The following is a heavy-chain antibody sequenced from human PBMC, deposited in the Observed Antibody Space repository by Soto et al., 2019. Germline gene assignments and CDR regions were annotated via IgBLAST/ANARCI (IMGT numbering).Heavy chain of an antibody. CDR2: LNGGTGQT. CDR1: GYTFSTYG. CDR3: ARGKGMEENYFYYGLDI. V-gene: IGHV1-3*01. Sequence: ASVKVSCKASGYTFSTYGMHWVRQAPGQSLEWMGWLNGGTGQTRYSQRFQDRVIITRDTSASTGYMELSSLRSEDTAVYYCARGKGMEENYFYYGLDIWGQGTTVTVS. D-gene: IGHD1-1*01. J-gene: IGHJ6*02.